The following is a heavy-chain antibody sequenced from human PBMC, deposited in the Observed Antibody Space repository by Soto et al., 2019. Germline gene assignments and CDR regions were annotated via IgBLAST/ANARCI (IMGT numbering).Heavy chain of an antibody. CDR1: GGTFSSYA. J-gene: IGHJ6*02. CDR3: ARHTVGAYYYGMDV. D-gene: IGHD1-26*01. Sequence: SVKVSCKASGGTFSSYAISWVRQAPGQGLEWMGGTIPIFGTANYAQKFQGRVTITADESTSTAYMELSSLRSEDTAVYYCARHTVGAYYYGMDVWGQGTTVTVSS. V-gene: IGHV1-69*13. CDR2: TIPIFGTA.